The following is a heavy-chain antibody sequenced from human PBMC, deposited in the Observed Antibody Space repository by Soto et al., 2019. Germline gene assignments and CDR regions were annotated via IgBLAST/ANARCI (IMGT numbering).Heavy chain of an antibody. CDR3: ARAGKYYYGSVSPYYYGMEV. V-gene: IGHV1-18*04. J-gene: IGHJ6*02. D-gene: IGHD3-10*01. Sequence: QVQLVQSGAEVKKPGASVKVSCKASGYTFTSYGVSWVRQAPGQGLEWMGWISGYNGNTNYAQKLQCRVTMTTDTSTSTAYMELRSLRSDDTAVYYCARAGKYYYGSVSPYYYGMEVWCQWITVTVSS. CDR1: GYTFTSYG. CDR2: ISGYNGNT.